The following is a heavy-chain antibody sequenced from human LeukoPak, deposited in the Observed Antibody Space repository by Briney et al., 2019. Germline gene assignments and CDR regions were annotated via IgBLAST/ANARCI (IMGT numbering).Heavy chain of an antibody. CDR2: INPNSGGT. Sequence: ASVKVSCKASGYTFTGYYMHWVRQAPGQGPEWMGWINPNSGGTNYAQKFQGRVTMTRDTSISTAYMELSRLGSDDTAVYYCARDLYYYDSSGYYYASIYYYGMDVWGQGTTVTVSS. CDR1: GYTFTGYY. V-gene: IGHV1-2*02. CDR3: ARDLYYYDSSGYYYASIYYYGMDV. D-gene: IGHD3-22*01. J-gene: IGHJ6*02.